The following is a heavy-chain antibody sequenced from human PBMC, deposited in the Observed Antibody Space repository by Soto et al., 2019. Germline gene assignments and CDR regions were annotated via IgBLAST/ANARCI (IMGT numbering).Heavy chain of an antibody. CDR3: ARESSYGIDV. Sequence: EVQLVESGGGLVQPGGSLRLSCAASGFMFSNRWMHWVRQAPGKGLVWVSYINSDGSTTTYADSVKGRFTISRDNAKNTVYLQMNSLRAEDTAVYYCARESSYGIDVWGQGTRVTVSS. V-gene: IGHV3-74*01. CDR2: INSDGSTT. D-gene: IGHD3-10*01. CDR1: GFMFSNRW. J-gene: IGHJ6*01.